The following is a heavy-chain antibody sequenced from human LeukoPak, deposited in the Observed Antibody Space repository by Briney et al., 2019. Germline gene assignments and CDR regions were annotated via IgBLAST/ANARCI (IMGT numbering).Heavy chain of an antibody. CDR2: ISGSGGST. V-gene: IGHV3-23*01. CDR1: GFTFSSYA. CDR3: AKDSARIAARPHWFDP. D-gene: IGHD6-6*01. Sequence: GGSLRLSCAASGFTFSSYAMSWVRQAPGKGLEWVSAISGSGGSTYYADSVKGRFTISRDNSKNTLYLQMNSLRAEDTAVYYCAKDSARIAARPHWFDPWGQGTLVTVSS. J-gene: IGHJ5*02.